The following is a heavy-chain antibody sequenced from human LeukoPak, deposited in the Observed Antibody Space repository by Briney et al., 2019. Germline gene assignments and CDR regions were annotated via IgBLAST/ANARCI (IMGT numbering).Heavy chain of an antibody. CDR3: TWGGTTLFHS. CDR2: IKGKTGGGTT. V-gene: IGHV3-15*01. CDR1: GFAFSEAW. Sequence: GGSLRLACEASGFAFSEAWMSWVRQAPGKGLEWVGRIKGKTGGGTTDYAAPVKGRFSISRDDSKNTLYLQMNSLKTEDTAVYYCTWGGTTLFHSWGQGTLVTVSS. J-gene: IGHJ4*02. D-gene: IGHD1-7*01.